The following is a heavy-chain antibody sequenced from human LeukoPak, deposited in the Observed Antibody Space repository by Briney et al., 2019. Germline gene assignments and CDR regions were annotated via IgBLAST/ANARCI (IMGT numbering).Heavy chain of an antibody. V-gene: IGHV3-23*01. CDR2: ISGSGGST. CDR1: GFTFSSYD. Sequence: PGGSLRLSCAASGFTFSSYDMSWVRQAPGKGLEWVSAISGSGGSTYYADSVKGRFTISRDNSKNTLYLQMNSLRAEDTAVYYCAKDRSIVGATSDYWGQGTLVTVSS. D-gene: IGHD1-26*01. CDR3: AKDRSIVGATSDY. J-gene: IGHJ4*02.